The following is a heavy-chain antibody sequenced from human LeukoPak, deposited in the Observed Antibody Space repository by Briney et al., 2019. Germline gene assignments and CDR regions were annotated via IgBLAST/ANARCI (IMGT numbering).Heavy chain of an antibody. D-gene: IGHD6-13*01. Sequence: GGSLRLSCEASGFTFSSYSMHWVRQAPGKGLEWVAVISFDGGHRYYADSVKGRSTISRDNSKNTLYLQMNSLRPEDTALYYCARPRTIAAAGIFGAFDYWGQGTLVTVSS. CDR2: ISFDGGHR. J-gene: IGHJ4*02. CDR3: ARPRTIAAAGIFGAFDY. V-gene: IGHV3-30-3*01. CDR1: GFTFSSYS.